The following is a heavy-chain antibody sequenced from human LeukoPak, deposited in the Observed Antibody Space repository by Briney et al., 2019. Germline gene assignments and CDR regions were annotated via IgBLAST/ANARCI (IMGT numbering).Heavy chain of an antibody. CDR2: IYTSGST. Sequence: PSKTLSLTCTVSGGSISSGSYYWSWIRQPAGKGLEWIGRIYTSGSTNYNPSLKSRVTISVDTSKNQFSLKLSSVTAADTAVYYCASAVTQVGALHIDYWGQGTLVTVSS. D-gene: IGHD1-26*01. CDR3: ASAVTQVGALHIDY. J-gene: IGHJ4*02. CDR1: GGSISSGSYY. V-gene: IGHV4-61*02.